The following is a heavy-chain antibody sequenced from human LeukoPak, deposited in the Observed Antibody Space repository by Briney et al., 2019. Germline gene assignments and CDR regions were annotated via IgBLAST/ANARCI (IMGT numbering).Heavy chain of an antibody. CDR2: FDPEDGET. J-gene: IGHJ3*02. CDR3: ARSDTAMGSDAFDI. D-gene: IGHD5-18*01. V-gene: IGHV1-24*01. CDR1: GYTLTELS. Sequence: ASVKVSCKVSGYTLTELSMHWVRQAPGKGLEWMGGFDPEDGETIYAQKFQGRVTMTEDTSTDTAYMELSSLRSEDTAVYYCARSDTAMGSDAFDIWGQGTMVTVSS.